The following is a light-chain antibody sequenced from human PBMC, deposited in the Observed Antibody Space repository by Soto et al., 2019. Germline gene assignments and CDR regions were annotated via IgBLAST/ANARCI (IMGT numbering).Light chain of an antibody. CDR2: DAY. CDR1: QSFRGL. J-gene: IGKJ5*01. Sequence: EVVLTQSPVTLSLSPGERATLSCRASQSFRGLLAWYQQKPGQAPRLLIYDAYNRATGIPPRFSGSGSGTDFNLTISSREPEDSAVYYCQQRHMWPITFGHGTRLEIK. V-gene: IGKV3-11*01. CDR3: QQRHMWPIT.